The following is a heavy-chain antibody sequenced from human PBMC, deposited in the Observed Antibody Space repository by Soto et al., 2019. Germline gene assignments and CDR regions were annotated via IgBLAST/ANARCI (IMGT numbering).Heavy chain of an antibody. CDR1: GYTFTSYG. CDR3: ARDIAVVNWFDP. J-gene: IGHJ5*02. CDR2: ISAYNGNT. D-gene: IGHD6-19*01. Sequence: ASVKVSCKASGYTFTSYGIRWVRQAPGQGLEWMGWISAYNGNTNYAQKLQGRVTMTTDTSTSTAYMELRSLRSDDTAVYYCARDIAVVNWFDPWGQGTLVTVYS. V-gene: IGHV1-18*04.